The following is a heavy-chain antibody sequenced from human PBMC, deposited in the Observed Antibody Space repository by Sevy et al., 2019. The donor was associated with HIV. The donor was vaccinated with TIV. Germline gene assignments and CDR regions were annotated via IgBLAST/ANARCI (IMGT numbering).Heavy chain of an antibody. CDR2: INSDGSST. CDR3: AAVAGYYYYGMDV. Sequence: GGSLRLSCAASGFTFSSYWMHWVRQAPGKGLVWVSRINSDGSSTSYADSVKGRFTISRDNAKNTLYLQMNSLRAEDTAVYYCAAVAGYYYYGMDVWGQRTTVTVSS. CDR1: GFTFSSYW. D-gene: IGHD6-19*01. J-gene: IGHJ6*02. V-gene: IGHV3-74*01.